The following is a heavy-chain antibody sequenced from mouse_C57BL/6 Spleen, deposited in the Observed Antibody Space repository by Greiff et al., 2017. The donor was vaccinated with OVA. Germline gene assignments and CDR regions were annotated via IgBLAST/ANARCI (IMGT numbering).Heavy chain of an antibody. CDR3: TVRAYYYDYDGGNFDY. Sequence: VQLQQSGAELVRPGASVKLSCTASGFNIKDDYMHWVKQRPEQGLEWIGWIDPENGDTEYASKFQGKATITADTSSNTAYLQLSSLTSEDTAVYYCTVRAYYYDYDGGNFDYWGQGTTLTVSS. J-gene: IGHJ2*01. D-gene: IGHD2-4*01. CDR2: IDPENGDT. CDR1: GFNIKDDY. V-gene: IGHV14-4*01.